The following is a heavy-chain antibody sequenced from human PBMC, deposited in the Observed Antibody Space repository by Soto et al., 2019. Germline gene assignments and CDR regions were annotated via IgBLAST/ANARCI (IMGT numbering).Heavy chain of an antibody. J-gene: IGHJ4*02. D-gene: IGHD1-7*01. V-gene: IGHV3-33*01. CDR1: GFTISTHG. CDR2: IWYDGSNR. CDR3: AAATTWNFHFHY. Sequence: QVQLVESGGGVVQPGTSLRLSCAASGFTISTHGMHWVRQAPGKGLEWVANIWYDGSNRFYADSVKGRFTISKDNSKNTLYLHTSSPRADDTAVYYCAAATTWNFHFHYWGQGTQVTVSS.